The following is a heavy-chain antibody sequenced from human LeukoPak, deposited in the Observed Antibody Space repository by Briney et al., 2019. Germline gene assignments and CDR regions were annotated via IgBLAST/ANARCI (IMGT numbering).Heavy chain of an antibody. CDR1: GFTFSSYS. D-gene: IGHD2-15*01. V-gene: IGHV3-21*01. J-gene: IGHJ4*02. CDR2: IGSGSNYI. Sequence: GGSLRLSCAASGFTFSSYSMYWVRPAPGKGLEWVSFIGSGSNYIYYIDSVKGRFTISRDNAKNSLYLQMNSLRVEDTAIYYCARVGCSGGTCYDYWGQGTLVTVSS. CDR3: ARVGCSGGTCYDY.